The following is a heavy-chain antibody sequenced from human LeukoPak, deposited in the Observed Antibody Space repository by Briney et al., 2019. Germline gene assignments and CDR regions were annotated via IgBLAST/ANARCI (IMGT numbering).Heavy chain of an antibody. CDR2: ISYDGSNK. J-gene: IGHJ6*02. CDR1: GFTFSSYA. V-gene: IGHV3-30*04. Sequence: GRSLRLSCAASGFTFSSYAMHWVRQAPGKGLEWVAVISYDGSNKYYADSVKGRFTISRDNSKNTLYLQMNSLRAEDTAVYYCARGGYGGYEKSSSYYYYGMDVWGQGTTVTVSS. CDR3: ARGGYGGYEKSSSYYYYGMDV. D-gene: IGHD5-12*01.